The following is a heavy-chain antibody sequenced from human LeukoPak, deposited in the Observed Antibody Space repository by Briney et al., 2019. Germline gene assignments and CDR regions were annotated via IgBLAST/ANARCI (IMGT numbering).Heavy chain of an antibody. CDR1: GYTLTELS. Sequence: ASVKVSCKVSGYTLTELSMHWVRQAPGKGLEWMGGFDPEDGETIYAQKFQGRVTMTEDTSTDTAYMELSSLRSEDTAVYYCARSGMVAPHDAFDIWGQGTMVTVSS. J-gene: IGHJ3*02. CDR2: FDPEDGET. CDR3: ARSGMVAPHDAFDI. D-gene: IGHD1-26*01. V-gene: IGHV1-24*01.